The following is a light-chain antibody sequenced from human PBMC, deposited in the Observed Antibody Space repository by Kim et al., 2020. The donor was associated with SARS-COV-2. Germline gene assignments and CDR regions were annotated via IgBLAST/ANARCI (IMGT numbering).Light chain of an antibody. Sequence: LSPGERATLSCRATQSVSANYLAWYQHKRGQAPRLVIYGASTRATGIPDRFTGSGSGTDFTLTISRLEPEDFAVYYCQQYDSLPRTFGQGTKVDIK. CDR3: QQYDSLPRT. V-gene: IGKV3-20*01. CDR1: QSVSANY. CDR2: GAS. J-gene: IGKJ1*01.